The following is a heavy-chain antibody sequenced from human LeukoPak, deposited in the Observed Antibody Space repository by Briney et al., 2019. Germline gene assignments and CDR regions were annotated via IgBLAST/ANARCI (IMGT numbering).Heavy chain of an antibody. D-gene: IGHD3-22*01. V-gene: IGHV5-51*01. Sequence: PGESLKISCKGSGYSFTNYWIGWVRQMPGKGLEWMGIIHPGDSNTKYSPSFQGQVTISADKSINTAYLQWSSLKASDTAMYYCARRGYYSYDAFDIWGQGTMVTVSS. CDR3: ARRGYYSYDAFDI. CDR2: IHPGDSNT. J-gene: IGHJ3*02. CDR1: GYSFTNYW.